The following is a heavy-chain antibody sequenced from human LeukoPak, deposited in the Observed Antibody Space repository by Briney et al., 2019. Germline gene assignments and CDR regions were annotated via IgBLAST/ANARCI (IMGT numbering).Heavy chain of an antibody. V-gene: IGHV4-39*01. CDR1: GGSISSSSYY. J-gene: IGHJ5*02. D-gene: IGHD3-10*01. CDR3: ARRPVSMVRGLGWFDP. CDR2: IYYSGST. Sequence: PSETLSLTCTVSGGSISSSSYYWGWIRQPPGKGLEWIGSIYYSGSTYYNPSLKSRVTISVDTSKNQFSLKLNSVTAADTAVYYCARRPVSMVRGLGWFDPWGQGTLVTVSS.